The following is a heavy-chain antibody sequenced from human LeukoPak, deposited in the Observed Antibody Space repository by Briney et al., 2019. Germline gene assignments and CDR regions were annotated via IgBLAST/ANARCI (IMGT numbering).Heavy chain of an antibody. CDR3: ATDPAGGNPSYYFDY. CDR1: GYTLTELS. J-gene: IGHJ4*02. V-gene: IGHV1-24*01. D-gene: IGHD1-14*01. CDR2: FDPEDGET. Sequence: ASVKVSCKVSGYTLTELSMHWVRQAPGKGLEWMGGFDPEDGETIYAQKFQGRVTMTEDTSTDTAYMELSSLRSEDTAVYYYATDPAGGNPSYYFDYWGQGTPVTVSS.